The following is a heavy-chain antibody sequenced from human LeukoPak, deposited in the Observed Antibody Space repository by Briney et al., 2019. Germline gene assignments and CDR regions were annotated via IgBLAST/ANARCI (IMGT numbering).Heavy chain of an antibody. D-gene: IGHD6-19*01. J-gene: IGHJ3*02. CDR2: MNPNSGNT. CDR3: ARGSSGWPYQDAFDI. V-gene: IGHV1-8*02. CDR1: GYTFTGYY. Sequence: GASVKVSCKASGYTFTGYYMHWVRQAPGQGLEWMGWMNPNSGNTGYAQRFQGRLTMTRNTSISTAYMELSSLRSEDTAVYYCARGSSGWPYQDAFDIWGQGTMVTVSS.